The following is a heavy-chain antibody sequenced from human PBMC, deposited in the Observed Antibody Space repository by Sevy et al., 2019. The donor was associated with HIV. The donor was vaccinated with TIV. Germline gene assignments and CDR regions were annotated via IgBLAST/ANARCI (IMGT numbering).Heavy chain of an antibody. J-gene: IGHJ5*02. D-gene: IGHD2-15*01. Sequence: GGSLRLSCAASGFTFSIYTMSWVRQAPGKGLERVLTFCFGGSTMHYEDSVKGRFTISRDNSKDTLYLPMNSLRADDTDFCYCATEGWSERYDHWRQGTLVTVSS. CDR2: FCFGGSTM. V-gene: IGHV3-23*01. CDR1: GFTFSIYT. CDR3: ATEGWSERYDH.